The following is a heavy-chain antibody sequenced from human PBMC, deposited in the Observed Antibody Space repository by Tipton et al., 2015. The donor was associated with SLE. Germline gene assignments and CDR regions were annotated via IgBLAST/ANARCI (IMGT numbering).Heavy chain of an antibody. D-gene: IGHD4-17*01. CDR1: GYSISSGYY. CDR3: ARDYGADYYYGGMDV. V-gene: IGHV4-38-2*02. CDR2: ISHSGNT. J-gene: IGHJ6*02. Sequence: TLSLTCDVYGYSISSGYYWAWIRQPPGKGLEWIGSISHSGNTYYNPSLKSRVTTSVDTSRNQFSLKLSSVTAADTAVYYCARDYGADYYYGGMDVWGQGTTVTVSS.